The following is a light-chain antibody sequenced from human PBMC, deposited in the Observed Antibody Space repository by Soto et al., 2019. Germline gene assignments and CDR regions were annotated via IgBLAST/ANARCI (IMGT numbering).Light chain of an antibody. Sequence: DIQMTQSPSSLSASVGDRVTITGRASQSISSYLNWYQQKQGKAPKLXIYAASSLQSGVPSRGSGSGSWTDFTLTISSLQPADFATYDCQQSYRTPRTFGPGTKVDIK. CDR3: QQSYRTPRT. CDR2: AAS. J-gene: IGKJ1*01. CDR1: QSISSY. V-gene: IGKV1-39*01.